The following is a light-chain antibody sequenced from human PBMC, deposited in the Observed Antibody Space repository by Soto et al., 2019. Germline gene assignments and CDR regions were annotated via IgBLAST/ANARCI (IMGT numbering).Light chain of an antibody. V-gene: IGLV1-40*01. CDR1: SSNIGAGYD. J-gene: IGLJ1*01. Sequence: QSVLTQPPSVSGAPGQRVTISCTGSSSNIGAGYDVHWYQQLPGTAPKLLIYGNSNRPSGVPDRFSGSKSGTSASLAITGLQAEDEADYYFQSYYRSLSASFGTGTKVTVL. CDR3: QSYYRSLSAS. CDR2: GNS.